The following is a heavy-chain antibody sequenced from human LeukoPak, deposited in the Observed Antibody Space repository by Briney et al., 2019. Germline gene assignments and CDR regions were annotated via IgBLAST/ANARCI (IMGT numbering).Heavy chain of an antibody. D-gene: IGHD6-6*01. J-gene: IGHJ4*02. Sequence: GRSLRLSCAASGFTFDDYAMHWVRQAPGKGLEWVSAISGSGGSTYYADSVKGRFTISRDNSKNTLYLQMNSLRAEDTAVYYCAKDRQLALDYWGQGTLVTVSS. CDR2: ISGSGGST. V-gene: IGHV3-23*01. CDR1: GFTFDDYA. CDR3: AKDRQLALDY.